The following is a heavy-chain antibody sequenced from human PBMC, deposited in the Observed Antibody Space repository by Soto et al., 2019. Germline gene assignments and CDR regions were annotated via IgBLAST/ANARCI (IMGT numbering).Heavy chain of an antibody. D-gene: IGHD4-17*01. Sequence: EVQLVQFGGGLVQPGGSLRLSCVASGFSFSNYPMYWVRQAPGTGLEWISFMNPTGSSEYYAGSVQGRFIISRDNAKNSLYLQMNSLRAGDTAVYYCARHGDYRGFDFWGQGILVTVSS. CDR1: GFSFSNYP. CDR3: ARHGDYRGFDF. CDR2: MNPTGSSE. V-gene: IGHV3-48*01. J-gene: IGHJ4*03.